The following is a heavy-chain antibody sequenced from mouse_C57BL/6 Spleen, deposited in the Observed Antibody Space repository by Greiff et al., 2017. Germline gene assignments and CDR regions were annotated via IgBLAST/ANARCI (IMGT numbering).Heavy chain of an antibody. J-gene: IGHJ2*01. CDR3: ARGSALVLDY. CDR2: IYPYNGVS. Sequence: EVMLVESGPELVKPGASVKISCKASGYSFTGYYMHWVKQSPGHILDWIGYIYPYNGVSSYNQKFKGKATLTVDKSSSTAYMELRSLTSEDSAVYYCARGSALVLDYWGQGTTLTVSS. D-gene: IGHD6-1*01. V-gene: IGHV1-31*01. CDR1: GYSFTGYY.